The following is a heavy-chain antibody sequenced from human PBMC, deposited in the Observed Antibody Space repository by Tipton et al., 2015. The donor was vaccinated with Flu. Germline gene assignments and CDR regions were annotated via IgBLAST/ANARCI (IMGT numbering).Heavy chain of an antibody. J-gene: IGHJ5*02. D-gene: IGHD4-17*01. Sequence: QVQLVQSGAEVKKPGASVKVSCKASGYTFTSYGISWVRQAPGQGLEWMGWISAYNGNTNYAQKLQGRVTMTTDTSTSTAYMERRSRRSVDAAVKYRAGVDHGDYGWFVPWGPGTLVPVSP. CDR2: ISAYNGNT. CDR1: GYTFTSYG. CDR3: AGVDHGDYGWFVP. V-gene: IGHV1-18*01.